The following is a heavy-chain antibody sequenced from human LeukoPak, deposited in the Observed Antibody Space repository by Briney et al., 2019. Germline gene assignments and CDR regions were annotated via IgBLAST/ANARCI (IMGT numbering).Heavy chain of an antibody. V-gene: IGHV3-23*01. J-gene: IGHJ5*02. CDR1: GFTFTSYG. Sequence: GGSLRLSCAASGFTFTSYGIHWVRQAPGKGLEWVSAISGSGGSTYYADSVKGRFTISRDNSKNTLYLQMNSLRAEDTAVYYCAKDSESVTTPLDWFDPWGQGTLVTVSS. CDR2: ISGSGGST. D-gene: IGHD4-17*01. CDR3: AKDSESVTTPLDWFDP.